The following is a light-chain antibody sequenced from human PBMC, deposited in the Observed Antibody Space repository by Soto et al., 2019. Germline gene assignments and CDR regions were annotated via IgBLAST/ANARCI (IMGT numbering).Light chain of an antibody. CDR3: QQYNSYPWWT. CDR1: QSISSW. CDR2: DAS. J-gene: IGKJ1*01. V-gene: IGKV1-5*01. Sequence: DIPMTQSPSTLSASVGDRVTITCRASQSISSWLAWYQQKPGKAPKLLIYDASSLESGVPSRLSGSGSGTEFTLNISSLQPDDFATYYCQQYNSYPWWTFGQGTKVEIK.